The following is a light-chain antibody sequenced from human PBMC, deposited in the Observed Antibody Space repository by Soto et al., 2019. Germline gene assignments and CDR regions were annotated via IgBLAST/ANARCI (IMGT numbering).Light chain of an antibody. CDR2: DAS. J-gene: IGKJ1*01. V-gene: IGKV1-5*01. CDR3: QQYTSYSWT. Sequence: DIQMTQSPSTLSASVGDRVTITCRASQSINSWLAWYQQKPGKAPQILIYDASTLKSGVPSRFSASGSGTKFTLLISRLQPDDFATYYCQQYTSYSWTFGQGTKVEI. CDR1: QSINSW.